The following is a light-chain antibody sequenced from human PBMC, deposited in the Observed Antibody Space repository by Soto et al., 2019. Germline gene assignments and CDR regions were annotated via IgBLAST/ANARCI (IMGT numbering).Light chain of an antibody. CDR2: VNSDGSH. Sequence: QSVLTQSPSASASLGASVKLTCTLSSGHSSYAIAWHQQQPEKGPRYLMKVNSDGSHTKGDRIPDRFSGSSSGAERYLIISSLQSEDEAGYYCQTWGTGNNYVFGTWTKLTVL. CDR3: QTWGTGNNYV. J-gene: IGLJ1*01. CDR1: SGHSSYA. V-gene: IGLV4-69*01.